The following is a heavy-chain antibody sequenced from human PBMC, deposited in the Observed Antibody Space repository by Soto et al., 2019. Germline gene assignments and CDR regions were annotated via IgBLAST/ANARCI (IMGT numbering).Heavy chain of an antibody. Sequence: QLQLQESGPGLVKPSETLSLTCAVSGGSISSATYSWGWIRQPPGKGLEWIGTFYYSGSTHYNPSRESRVTISVDTSKNQFSLKVSSLTAADTAVYYCARLGGYCSTSCYGYYGMDVWGQGTTVTVSS. V-gene: IGHV4-39*01. CDR2: FYYSGST. CDR1: GGSISSATYS. CDR3: ARLGGYCSTSCYGYYGMDV. D-gene: IGHD2-2*01. J-gene: IGHJ6*02.